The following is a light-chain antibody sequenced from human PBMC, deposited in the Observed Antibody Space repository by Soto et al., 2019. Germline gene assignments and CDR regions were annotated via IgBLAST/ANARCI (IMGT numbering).Light chain of an antibody. J-gene: IGKJ1*01. Sequence: EIQITQSPSTLSVSVRSRGTLTFRSSQTISSWLAWYQQKPGKAPKLLIYKASTLKSGVPSRFSGSGSGTEFTLTISSLQTDDFATYYCQHYNSYSDAFGQGTKVDIK. CDR3: QHYNSYSDA. CDR1: QTISSW. V-gene: IGKV1-5*03. CDR2: KAS.